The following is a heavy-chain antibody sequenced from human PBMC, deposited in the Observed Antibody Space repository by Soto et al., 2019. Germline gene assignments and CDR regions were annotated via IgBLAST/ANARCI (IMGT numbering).Heavy chain of an antibody. CDR2: INPDGSGE. Sequence: EVQLVESGGGLVQPGGSLRLSCTASGFNFGGSWMTWVRQAPGKGLEWLAKINPDGSGEYYVDSVKGRFTISRDNAKSSLFFQMHSLRDEDTAVYFCAREHYFGLDYWGQGTLVTVSS. D-gene: IGHD1-26*01. J-gene: IGHJ4*02. V-gene: IGHV3-7*04. CDR3: AREHYFGLDY. CDR1: GFNFGGSW.